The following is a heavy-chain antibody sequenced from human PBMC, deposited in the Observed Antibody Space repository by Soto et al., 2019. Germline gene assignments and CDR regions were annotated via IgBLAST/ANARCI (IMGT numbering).Heavy chain of an antibody. D-gene: IGHD2-2*03. Sequence: PSETLSLTCAVSGGSISSGGYSWSWIRQPPGKGLEWIGYIYHSGSTYYNPSLKSRVTISVDRSKNQFSLKLSSVTAADTAVYYCASGYLPSSYFDYCGQGTLVTVSS. CDR2: IYHSGST. V-gene: IGHV4-30-2*01. CDR3: ASGYLPSSYFDY. J-gene: IGHJ4*02. CDR1: GGSISSGGYS.